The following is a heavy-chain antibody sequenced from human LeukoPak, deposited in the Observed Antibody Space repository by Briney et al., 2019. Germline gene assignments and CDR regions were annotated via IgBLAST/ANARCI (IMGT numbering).Heavy chain of an antibody. Sequence: SETLSLNCTVSGGSISSYYWRWIRQPPGKGLEWIGYIYYSGSTNYNPSLKSRVTISVDTSKNQFSLKLSSVTAADTAVYYCAGRIAVAGTSYFDYWGQGTLVTVSS. D-gene: IGHD6-19*01. CDR2: IYYSGST. CDR1: GGSISSYY. V-gene: IGHV4-59*01. CDR3: AGRIAVAGTSYFDY. J-gene: IGHJ4*02.